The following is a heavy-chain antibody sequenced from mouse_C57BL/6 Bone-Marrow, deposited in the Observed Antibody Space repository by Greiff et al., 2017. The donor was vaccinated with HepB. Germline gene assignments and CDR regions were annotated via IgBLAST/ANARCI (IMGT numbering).Heavy chain of an antibody. CDR1: GFSLTSYA. Sequence: VMLVESGPGLVAPSQSLSITCTVSGFSLTSYAISWVRQPPGKALEWLGVIWTGGGTNYNSALKSRLSISKDNSKSQVFLKMNSLQTDDTARYYCARIEGYSNYPYAMDYWGQGTSVTVSS. D-gene: IGHD2-5*01. CDR3: ARIEGYSNYPYAMDY. V-gene: IGHV2-9-1*01. J-gene: IGHJ4*01. CDR2: IWTGGGT.